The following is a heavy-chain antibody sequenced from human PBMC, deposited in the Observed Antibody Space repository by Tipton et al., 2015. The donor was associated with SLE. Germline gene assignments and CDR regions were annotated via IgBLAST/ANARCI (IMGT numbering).Heavy chain of an antibody. Sequence: TLSLTCAVSGYSISSGYYWGWIRQPPGKGLEWIGSIYHSGSTHYNPSLKSRVTISVDTSKNQFSLKLSSVTAADTAVYYCARYGTYDGSRYFQHWGQGTLVTVSS. CDR3: ARYGTYDGSRYFQH. D-gene: IGHD1-26*01. CDR1: GYSISSGYY. V-gene: IGHV4-38-2*01. J-gene: IGHJ1*01. CDR2: IYHSGST.